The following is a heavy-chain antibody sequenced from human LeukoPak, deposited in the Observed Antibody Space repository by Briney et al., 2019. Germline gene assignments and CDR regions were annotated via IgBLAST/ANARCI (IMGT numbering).Heavy chain of an antibody. V-gene: IGHV3-7*01. CDR3: ATYSSLNRREFQY. CDR2: IKTDGSEK. Sequence: PGGSLRLSCEGSGFTFSNYWMGWVRQAPGKGLQGVANIKTDGSEKYYVDSVKGRFTISRDNAKNSLYLQMNSLRAEDTAVYYCATYSSLNRREFQYWGQGTLLTVSS. D-gene: IGHD3-22*01. CDR1: GFTFSNYW. J-gene: IGHJ1*01.